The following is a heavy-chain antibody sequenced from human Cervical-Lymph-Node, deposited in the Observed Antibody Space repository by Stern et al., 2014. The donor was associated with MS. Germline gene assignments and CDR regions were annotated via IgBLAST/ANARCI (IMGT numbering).Heavy chain of an antibody. CDR2: ISAYNGNT. V-gene: IGHV1-18*04. CDR3: AQTDGVWGSSPLDY. D-gene: IGHD3-16*01. J-gene: IGHJ4*02. Sequence: QMQLVQSGAEVKKPGASVKVSCKASGYTFTIYGISWVRQAPGQGLEWMGWISAYNGNTNYAQKLQGRVTMTTDTSTSTAYMELRSLRSDDTAVYYCAQTDGVWGSSPLDYWGQGTLVTVSS. CDR1: GYTFTIYG.